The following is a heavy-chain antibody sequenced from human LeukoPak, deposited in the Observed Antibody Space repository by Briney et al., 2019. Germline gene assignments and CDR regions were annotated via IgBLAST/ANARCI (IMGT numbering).Heavy chain of an antibody. CDR1: GFTFSSYA. Sequence: PGGSLRLSCAASGFTFSSYAMSWVRQAPGKGLEWVSAISGSGGSTYYADSVKGRFTISRDNSKNTLYLQMNSLRAEDTAVYYCASQTGAARQFFDYWGQGTLVTVSS. CDR3: ASQTGAARQFFDY. V-gene: IGHV3-23*01. D-gene: IGHD6-6*01. J-gene: IGHJ4*02. CDR2: ISGSGGST.